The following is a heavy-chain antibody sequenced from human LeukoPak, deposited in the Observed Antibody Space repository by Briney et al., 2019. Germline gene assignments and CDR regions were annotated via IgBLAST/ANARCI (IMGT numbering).Heavy chain of an antibody. CDR2: ISSSGSTI. V-gene: IGHV3-48*04. CDR3: ARDLIGIAGYYGMDV. Sequence: GGSLRLSCAASGFTFSSYAMSWVRQAPGKGLEWVSYISSSGSTIYYADSVKGRFTISRDNAKNSLYLQMNSLRAEDTAVYYCARDLIGIAGYYGMDVWGQGTTVTVSS. CDR1: GFTFSSYA. J-gene: IGHJ6*02. D-gene: IGHD6-13*01.